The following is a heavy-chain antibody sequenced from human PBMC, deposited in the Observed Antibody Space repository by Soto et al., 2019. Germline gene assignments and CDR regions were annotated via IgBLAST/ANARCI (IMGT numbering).Heavy chain of an antibody. D-gene: IGHD4-17*01. CDR2: IYYSGST. J-gene: IGHJ4*02. CDR1: GGSISSGGYY. CDR3: ARGLMTTVTHYVDY. V-gene: IGHV4-31*03. Sequence: QVQLQESGPGLVKPSQTLSLTCTVSGGSISSGGYYWSWIRQHPGKGLEWIGYIYYSGSTYYNPSLKSRVTVSVDTSKNQFSLKLSSVTAADTAVYDCARGLMTTVTHYVDYWGQGTLVTVSS.